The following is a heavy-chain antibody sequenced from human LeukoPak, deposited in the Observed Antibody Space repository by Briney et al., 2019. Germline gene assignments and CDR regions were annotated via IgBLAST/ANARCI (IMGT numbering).Heavy chain of an antibody. V-gene: IGHV3-30*04. CDR3: VRANMGDAFDI. D-gene: IGHD2/OR15-2a*01. Sequence: PGRSLRLSCAASGFTFSSYAMHWVRQAPGKGLEWVAVISYDGSNKYYADSVKGRFTISRDNSKNTLYLQMNSLRAEDTAVYYCVRANMGDAFDIWGQGTMVTVSS. CDR2: ISYDGSNK. J-gene: IGHJ3*02. CDR1: GFTFSSYA.